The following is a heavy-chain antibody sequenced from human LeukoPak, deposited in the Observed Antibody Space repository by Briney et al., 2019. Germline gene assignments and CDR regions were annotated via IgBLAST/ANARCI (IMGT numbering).Heavy chain of an antibody. CDR1: GFTFSSYG. CDR3: ARESEYCSSTSCYTGRYYYYGMDV. Sequence: GRSLRLSCAASGFTFSSYGMHWVRQAPGKGLEWVAVISYDGSNKYYADSVKGRFTISRDNSKNTLYLQMNSLRAEDTAVYYCARESEYCSSTSCYTGRYYYYGMDVWGQGTTVTVSS. J-gene: IGHJ6*02. V-gene: IGHV3-30*03. CDR2: ISYDGSNK. D-gene: IGHD2-2*02.